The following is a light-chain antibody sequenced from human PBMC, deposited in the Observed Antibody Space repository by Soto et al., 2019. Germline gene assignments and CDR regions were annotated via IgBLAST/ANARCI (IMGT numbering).Light chain of an antibody. CDR1: QSISSW. Sequence: DIQMTQSPSTLSASVGDRVTITCRASQSISSWLAWYQQKPGKAPKLLIYKASSLESGVPSRFSGSGSGTEFLLTISSMQPDDFATYYCQQYNSYSQTFGQGTKVDTK. V-gene: IGKV1-5*03. J-gene: IGKJ1*01. CDR2: KAS. CDR3: QQYNSYSQT.